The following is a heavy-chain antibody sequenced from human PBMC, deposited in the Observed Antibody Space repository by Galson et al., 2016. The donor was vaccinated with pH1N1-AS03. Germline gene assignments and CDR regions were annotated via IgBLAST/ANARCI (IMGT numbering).Heavy chain of an antibody. J-gene: IGHJ4*02. V-gene: IGHV6-1*01. CDR3: AGMQLGALHF. CDR1: GDSVSSNSAA. Sequence: CAISGDSVSSNSAAWNWIRLSPSRGLEWLGRTYYRSRWKNDYAVSVKSRIIINPDTSKNQFSLQLNSVTPEDTAIYYCAGMQLGALHFWGRGTQVTVSS. CDR2: TYYRSRWKN. D-gene: IGHD1-1*01.